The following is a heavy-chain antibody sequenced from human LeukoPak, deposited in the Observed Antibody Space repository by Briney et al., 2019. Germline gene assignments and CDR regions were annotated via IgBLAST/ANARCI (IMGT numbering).Heavy chain of an antibody. D-gene: IGHD5-18*01. CDR3: ATVTPDTAAMGDY. J-gene: IGHJ4*02. CDR2: FDPEDGET. Sequence: ASVKVSCKVSGYTLTELSMHWVRQAPGKGLEWMGGFDPEDGETIYAQKFQGRVTMTEDTSTDTAYMELSSPRSEDTAVYYCATVTPDTAAMGDYWGQGTLVTVSS. V-gene: IGHV1-24*01. CDR1: GYTLTELS.